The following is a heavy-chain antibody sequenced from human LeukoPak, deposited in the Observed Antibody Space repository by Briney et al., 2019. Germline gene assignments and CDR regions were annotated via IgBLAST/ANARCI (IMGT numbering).Heavy chain of an antibody. CDR3: ANGGHDYVWGSYRYYFDY. J-gene: IGHJ4*02. Sequence: GGSLRLSCAASGFTFSSYAMSWVRQAPGKGLEWVSPISGSGGSTYYADSVKGRFTISRDNSKNTLYLQMNSLRAEDTAVYYCANGGHDYVWGSYRYYFDYWGQGTLVTVSS. V-gene: IGHV3-23*01. D-gene: IGHD3-16*02. CDR2: ISGSGGST. CDR1: GFTFSSYA.